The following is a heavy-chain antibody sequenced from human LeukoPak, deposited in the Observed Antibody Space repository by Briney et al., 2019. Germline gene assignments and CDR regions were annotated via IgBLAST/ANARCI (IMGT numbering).Heavy chain of an antibody. CDR2: IYYSGST. V-gene: IGHV4-59*12. CDR3: ASTNWNYYYYYMDV. J-gene: IGHJ6*03. Sequence: SETLSLTCTVSGGSISTYYWSWIRQPPGKGLEWIGYIYYSGSTYYNPSLKSRVTISVDTSKNQFSLKLSSVTAADTAVYYCASTNWNYYYYYMDVWGKGTTVTVSS. D-gene: IGHD1-1*01. CDR1: GGSISTYY.